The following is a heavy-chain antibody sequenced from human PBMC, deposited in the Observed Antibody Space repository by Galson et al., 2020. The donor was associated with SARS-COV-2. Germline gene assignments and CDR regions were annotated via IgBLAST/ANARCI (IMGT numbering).Heavy chain of an antibody. J-gene: IGHJ5*02. V-gene: IGHV4-59*01. CDR2: MYHGGNT. Sequence: ASETLSLTCSVSGGSISSFFWSWVRQPPGKGLESVGYMYHGGNTRYNPSLKSRATISVDTSKNQFSLKLSSVTAADTAVYYCARVVCAGDCYPFDRWGQGILVTVSS. CDR1: GGSISSFF. D-gene: IGHD2-21*02. CDR3: ARVVCAGDCYPFDR.